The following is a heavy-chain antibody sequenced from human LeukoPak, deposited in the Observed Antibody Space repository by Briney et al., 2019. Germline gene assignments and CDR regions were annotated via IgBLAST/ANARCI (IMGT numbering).Heavy chain of an antibody. D-gene: IGHD2-21*01. CDR2: IYYSGST. J-gene: IGHJ4*02. Sequence: PSETLSLTCTVSGGSISSSSYYWGWIRQPPGKGLEWIGSIYYSGSTYYNPSLKSRVTISVDTSKNQFSLKLSSVTAADTAVYYCARIRWGFESFDYWGQGTLVTVSS. CDR3: ARIRWGFESFDY. V-gene: IGHV4-39*01. CDR1: GGSISSSSYY.